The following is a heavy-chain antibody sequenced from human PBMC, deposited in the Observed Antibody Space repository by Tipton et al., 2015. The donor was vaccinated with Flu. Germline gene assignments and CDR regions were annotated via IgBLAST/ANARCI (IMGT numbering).Heavy chain of an antibody. CDR3: ARGREARGGHYGMDV. Sequence: GSLRLSCAASGFTVSSNSMSWVRQAPGKGLEWISLIYSAGSTYYADSVKGRFTISRDNSKNTVFLQMNTLRAEDTAVYYCARGREARGGHYGMDVWGQGTTVTVSS. J-gene: IGHJ6*02. CDR2: IYSAGST. V-gene: IGHV3-53*01. CDR1: GFTVSSNS. D-gene: IGHD3-10*01.